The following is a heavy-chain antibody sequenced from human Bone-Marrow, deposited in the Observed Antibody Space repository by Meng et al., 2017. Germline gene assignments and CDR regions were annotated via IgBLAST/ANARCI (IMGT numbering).Heavy chain of an antibody. J-gene: IGHJ5*02. V-gene: IGHV3-43D*03. CDR2: ITWDGGST. D-gene: IGHD6-13*01. CDR1: GFTFDDYA. Sequence: GESLKISCAASGFTFDDYAMHWVRQAPGKGLEWVSLITWDGGSTYYADSVKGRFTISRDNSKNSLYLQMNSLRAEDTALYYCAKDMQQMVPSGEFDPWGQGTLVTVSS. CDR3: AKDMQQMVPSGEFDP.